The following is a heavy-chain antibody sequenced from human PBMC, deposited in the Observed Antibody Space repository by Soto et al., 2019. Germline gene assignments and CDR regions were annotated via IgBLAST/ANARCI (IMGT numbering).Heavy chain of an antibody. J-gene: IGHJ6*03. CDR1: GGSISSYY. V-gene: IGHV4-59*01. CDR2: IYYSGST. CDR3: ARGEQYYYYYYMDV. Sequence: SETLSLTCTVSGGSISSYYWSWIRQPPGKGLEWIGYIYYSGSTNYNPSLKSRVTISVDTSKNQFSLKLSSVTAADTAVYYCARGEQYYYYYYMDVWGKGTTVTVSS.